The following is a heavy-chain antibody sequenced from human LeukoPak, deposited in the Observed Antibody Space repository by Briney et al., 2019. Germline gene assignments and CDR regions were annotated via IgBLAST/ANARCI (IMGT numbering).Heavy chain of an antibody. J-gene: IGHJ4*02. CDR3: ARHIAAAGKFDY. D-gene: IGHD6-13*01. CDR2: IYYSGST. V-gene: IGHV4-39*01. CDR1: GGSITNNAYY. Sequence: SETLSLTCTVSGGSITNNAYYWAWIRQPPGKGLEWIGSIYYSGSTHYNPSLKSRVTISVDTSKNQFSLKLSSVTAADTAVYYCARHIAAAGKFDYWGQGTLVTVSS.